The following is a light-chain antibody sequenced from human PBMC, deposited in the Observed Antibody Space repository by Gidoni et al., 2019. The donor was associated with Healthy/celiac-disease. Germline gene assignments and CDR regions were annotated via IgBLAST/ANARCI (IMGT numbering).Light chain of an antibody. CDR3: QQYYSTPWT. J-gene: IGKJ1*01. CDR2: WAS. CDR1: QSVLYSSNNKNY. Sequence: TQSQDPLPVSLGERATINCKSSQSVLYSSNNKNYLAWYQQKPGQPPKLLIYWASTRESGVPDRFSGSGSGTDFTLTISSLQAEDVAVYYCQQYYSTPWTFGQGTKVEIK. V-gene: IGKV4-1*01.